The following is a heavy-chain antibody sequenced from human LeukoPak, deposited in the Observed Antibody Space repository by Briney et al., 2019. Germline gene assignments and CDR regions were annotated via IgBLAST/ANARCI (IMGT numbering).Heavy chain of an antibody. J-gene: IGHJ5*02. D-gene: IGHD5-12*01. V-gene: IGHV3-74*03. CDR1: GFTISNYW. CDR2: IHPDGSIT. Sequence: QPGGFLRLSCVGSGFTISNYWMHWVRQAPGTGLVWVSRIHPDGSITTYADSVKGRFTISRDNAKNTLYLQMDSLRAEDTAVYYCAPQQTYSPYNWFDPWGQGTLVTVSS. CDR3: APQQTYSPYNWFDP.